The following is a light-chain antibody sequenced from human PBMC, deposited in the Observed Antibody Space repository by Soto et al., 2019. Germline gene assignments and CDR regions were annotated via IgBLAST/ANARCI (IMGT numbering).Light chain of an antibody. J-gene: IGKJ1*01. CDR3: QQYGRSPWT. Sequence: EVVLTQSPGTLSLSPGERATLSCRASRTVDGNYLAWYHQKPGQAPRLLIHSASTRAPGIPDRFSASGSGTDFTLTISRLEPEDFAVYYCQQYGRSPWTFGQGTKVDIK. V-gene: IGKV3-20*01. CDR2: SAS. CDR1: RTVDGNY.